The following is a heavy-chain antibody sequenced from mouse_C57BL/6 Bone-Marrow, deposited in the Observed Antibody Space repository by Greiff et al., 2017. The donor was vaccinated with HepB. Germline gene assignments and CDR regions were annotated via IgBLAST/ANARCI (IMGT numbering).Heavy chain of an antibody. D-gene: IGHD1-1*01. J-gene: IGHJ1*03. CDR3: ARRAVVDWYFDV. CDR1: GYTFTSYW. V-gene: IGHV1-64*01. CDR2: IHPNSGST. Sequence: QVQLQQPGAELVKPGASVKLSCKASGYTFTSYWMHWVKQRPGQGLEWIGMIHPNSGSTNYNEKFKSKATLTVDKSSSTAYMQLSRLTSEDSAVYYCARRAVVDWYFDVWGTGTTVTVSS.